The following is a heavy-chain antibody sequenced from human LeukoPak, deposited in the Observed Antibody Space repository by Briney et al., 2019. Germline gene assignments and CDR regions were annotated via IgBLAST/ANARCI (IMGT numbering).Heavy chain of an antibody. Sequence: ASVKVSCKASGYTFTGYYMHGGRQAPGQGLEWMGWINCKSGGTNYAQKFQGRVTMTRDTSINTAYMELSRLRSDDTAVYYCARIGGSGYTSGTFDYWGQGTLVTVSS. CDR3: ARIGGSGYTSGTFDY. J-gene: IGHJ4*02. CDR1: GYTFTGYY. V-gene: IGHV1-2*02. D-gene: IGHD5-18*01. CDR2: INCKSGGT.